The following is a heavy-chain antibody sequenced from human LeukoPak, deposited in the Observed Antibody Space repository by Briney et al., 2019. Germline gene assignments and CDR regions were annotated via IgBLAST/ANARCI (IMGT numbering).Heavy chain of an antibody. CDR1: GFTFSSFA. CDR2: INWNGGST. CDR3: ARGGGSGSYYEFYYYYMDV. D-gene: IGHD3-10*01. J-gene: IGHJ6*03. V-gene: IGHV3-20*04. Sequence: GGSLRLSCAASGFTFSSFAMSWVRQAPGKGLEWVSGINWNGGSTGYADSVKGRFTISRDNAKNSLYLQMNSLRAEDTALYYCARGGGSGSYYEFYYYYMDVWGKGTTVTVSS.